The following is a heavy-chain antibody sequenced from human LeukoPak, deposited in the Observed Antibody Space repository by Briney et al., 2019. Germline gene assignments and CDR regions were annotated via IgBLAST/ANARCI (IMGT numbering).Heavy chain of an antibody. D-gene: IGHD6-19*01. J-gene: IGHJ4*02. CDR2: IYPGDSDT. CDR1: GYSFTSYW. Sequence: GESLKISCKGSGYSFTSYWIGWVRQMPGKGLEWMGIIYPGDSDTRYSPSFQGQVTISADKSISTAYLQWSSLKASDTAMYYCARQPWPLYTSSGSGRYYFDCWGQGTLVTVSS. V-gene: IGHV5-51*01. CDR3: ARQPWPLYTSSGSGRYYFDC.